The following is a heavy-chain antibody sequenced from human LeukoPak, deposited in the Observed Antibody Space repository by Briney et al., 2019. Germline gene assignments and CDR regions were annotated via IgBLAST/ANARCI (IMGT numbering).Heavy chain of an antibody. D-gene: IGHD3-10*01. Sequence: SVKVSCKASGGTFSSYTISWVRQAPGQGLEWMGRIIPILGIANYAEKFKGRVTITADKSTSTAYMELSSLRSEDTAVYYCASTYYYGSGSYFPDYYYYMDVWGKGTTVTVSS. J-gene: IGHJ6*03. CDR2: IIPILGIA. CDR1: GGTFSSYT. CDR3: ASTYYYGSGSYFPDYYYYMDV. V-gene: IGHV1-69*02.